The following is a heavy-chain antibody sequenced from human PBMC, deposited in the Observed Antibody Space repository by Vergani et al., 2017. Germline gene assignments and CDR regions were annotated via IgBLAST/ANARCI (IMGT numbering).Heavy chain of an antibody. CDR2: INHSGST. J-gene: IGHJ4*02. Sequence: QVQLQQWGAGLLKPSETLSLTCAVYGGSFSGYYWSWIRQPPGKGLVWIGEINHSGSTNYNPSLKSRVTISVDTSKNQFSLKLSSVTAADTAVYYCARATATRPAHSSGWPEFDYWGQGTLVTVSS. CDR3: ARATATRPAHSSGWPEFDY. CDR1: GGSFSGYY. V-gene: IGHV4-34*01. D-gene: IGHD6-19*01.